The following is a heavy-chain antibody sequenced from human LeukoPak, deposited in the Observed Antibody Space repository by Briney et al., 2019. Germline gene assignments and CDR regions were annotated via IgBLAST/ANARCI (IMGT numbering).Heavy chain of an antibody. D-gene: IGHD2-2*01. J-gene: IGHJ6*02. Sequence: ASVKVSCKASGYTFTSYGISWVRQAPGQGLEWMGWISAYNGNTNYAQKLQGRVTMTTDTSTSTAYVELRSLRSDDTAVYYCARDREYQLPSYYYYYGMDVWGQGTTVTVSS. V-gene: IGHV1-18*01. CDR1: GYTFTSYG. CDR2: ISAYNGNT. CDR3: ARDREYQLPSYYYYYGMDV.